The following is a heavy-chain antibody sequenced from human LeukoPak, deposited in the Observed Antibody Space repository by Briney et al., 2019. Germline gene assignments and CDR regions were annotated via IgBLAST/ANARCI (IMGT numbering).Heavy chain of an antibody. CDR3: AKERGYYYDSSGAYFDY. D-gene: IGHD3-22*01. CDR1: GFTFSSYA. V-gene: IGHV3-23*01. CDR2: ISGSGGST. Sequence: GGSLRLSCAASGFTFSSYAMSWVRQAPGKGLEWVSAISGSGGSTYYADSVKGRFTTSRDNSKNTLYLQMNSLRAEDTAVYYCAKERGYYYDSSGAYFDYWGQGTLVTVSS. J-gene: IGHJ4*02.